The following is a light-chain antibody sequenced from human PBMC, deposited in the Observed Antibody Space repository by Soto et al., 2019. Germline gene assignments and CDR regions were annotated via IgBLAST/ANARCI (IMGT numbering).Light chain of an antibody. Sequence: DIQMTQSPSSLSAAVGDRVTITCRASQTISTYLNWYQQKPGKAPKLLIYAASSLQSGGPSRFXGXXXGXXXXXXXXXLXPEXXXXYXCXXSHGIPYTFGQGTKLEIK. CDR3: XXSHGIPYT. CDR1: QTISTY. J-gene: IGKJ2*01. CDR2: AAS. V-gene: IGKV1-39*01.